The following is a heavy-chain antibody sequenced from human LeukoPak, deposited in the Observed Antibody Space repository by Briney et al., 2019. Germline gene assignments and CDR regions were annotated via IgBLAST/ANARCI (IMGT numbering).Heavy chain of an antibody. J-gene: IGHJ4*01. CDR3: AKVGVGQQLVREYFDY. D-gene: IGHD6-13*01. CDR1: GFTFSSYG. V-gene: IGHV3-30*18. CDR2: ISYDGSNQ. Sequence: GGSLTLSRAASGFTFSSYGIHWVRQAPGKGLEWVAVISYDGSNQYYAESVKGRFTISRDNSKNTLYLQMNSLRAEDTAVYYCAKVGVGQQLVREYFDYWGHATLVAVCS.